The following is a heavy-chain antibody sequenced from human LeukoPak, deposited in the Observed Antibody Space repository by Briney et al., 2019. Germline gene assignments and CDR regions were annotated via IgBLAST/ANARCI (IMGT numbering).Heavy chain of an antibody. Sequence: SLRPSCAASGFTFSSYAMSWVRHAPGKRLEWVSSVSASGCSTYYADSAKGRFTISRHNSKNTLYLHMNSLRAEDTAVYYCAKDQRGYGRIIDYWGQGTLVSISS. J-gene: IGHJ4*02. CDR2: VSASGCST. CDR3: AKDQRGYGRIIDY. D-gene: IGHD3-10*01. CDR1: GFTFSSYA. V-gene: IGHV3-23*01.